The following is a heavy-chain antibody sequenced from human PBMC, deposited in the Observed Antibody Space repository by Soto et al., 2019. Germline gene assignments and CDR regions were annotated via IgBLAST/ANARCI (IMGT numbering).Heavy chain of an antibody. Sequence: PGGSLRLSCAASGFTFSSHWMSWVRQAPGKGLEWVANINQDGSAKYCLDSVRGRFTISRDNAKSSLYLQMNSLRPEDTAVYYCARVYCSTTSCYLDYWGQGTLVTVSS. D-gene: IGHD2-2*01. CDR2: INQDGSAK. V-gene: IGHV3-7*01. CDR1: GFTFSSHW. CDR3: ARVYCSTTSCYLDY. J-gene: IGHJ4*02.